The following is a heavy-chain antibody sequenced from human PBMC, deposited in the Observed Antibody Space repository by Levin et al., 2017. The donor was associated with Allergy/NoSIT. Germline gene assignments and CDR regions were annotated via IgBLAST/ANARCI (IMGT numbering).Heavy chain of an antibody. CDR2: ISYDGNNK. CDR3: ARDGGGPFDY. V-gene: IGHV3-30*04. Sequence: GGSLRLSCAASGFIFSSYAMHWVRQAPGKGLEWVAVISYDGNNKYYADSVKGRFTISRDNSKNTLYLQMNSLRAEDPTVYYCARDGGGPFDYWGQGTLVTVSS. J-gene: IGHJ4*02. CDR1: GFIFSSYA. D-gene: IGHD3-16*01.